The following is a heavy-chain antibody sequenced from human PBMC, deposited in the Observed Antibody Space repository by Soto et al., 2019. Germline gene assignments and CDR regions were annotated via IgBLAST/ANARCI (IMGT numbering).Heavy chain of an antibody. CDR2: IYYSGST. CDR1: GGSISSYY. J-gene: IGHJ3*02. D-gene: IGHD3-3*01. CDR3: ARTGVTIFGVANAFDI. Sequence: SETLSLTCTVSGGSISSYYWSWIRQPPGKGLEWIGYIYYSGSTNYNPSLKSRVTISVDTSKNQFSLKLSSVTAADTAVYYCARTGVTIFGVANAFDIWGQGTMVTVSS. V-gene: IGHV4-59*01.